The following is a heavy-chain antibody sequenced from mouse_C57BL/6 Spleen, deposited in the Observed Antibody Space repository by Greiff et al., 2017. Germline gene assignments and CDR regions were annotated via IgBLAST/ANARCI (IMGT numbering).Heavy chain of an antibody. Sequence: VQLKESGPGLVKPSQSLSLTCSVTGYSITSGYYWNWIRQFPGNKLEWMGYISYDGSNNYNPSLKNRISITRDTSKNQFFLKLNSVTTEDTATYYGAREVKAYWGQGTLVTVSA. V-gene: IGHV3-6*01. D-gene: IGHD1-3*01. CDR3: AREVKAY. CDR2: ISYDGSN. CDR1: GYSITSGYY. J-gene: IGHJ3*01.